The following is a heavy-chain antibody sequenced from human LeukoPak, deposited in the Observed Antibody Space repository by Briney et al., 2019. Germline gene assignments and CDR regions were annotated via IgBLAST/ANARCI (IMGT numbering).Heavy chain of an antibody. V-gene: IGHV3-23*01. D-gene: IGHD3-22*01. CDR1: GFTFSSYA. CDR3: AKAYYYDSSGYLGNPYDY. Sequence: GGSLRLSCAASGFTFSSYAMSWLRQAPGKGLEWVSAISGSGGSTYYADSVKGRFTISRDNSKNTLYLQMNSLRAEDTAVYYCAKAYYYDSSGYLGNPYDYWGQGTLVTVSS. J-gene: IGHJ4*02. CDR2: ISGSGGST.